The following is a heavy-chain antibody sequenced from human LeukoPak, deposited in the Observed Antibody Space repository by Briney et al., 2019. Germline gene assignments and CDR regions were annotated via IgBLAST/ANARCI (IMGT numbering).Heavy chain of an antibody. V-gene: IGHV3-23*01. CDR2: ISGSGGST. D-gene: IGHD3-10*01. CDR3: AKDLRDYYGSGSYTFDY. CDR1: GFTFISYA. J-gene: IGHJ4*02. Sequence: GGSLRLSCAASGFTFISYAMSWVRQAAGKGLEWVSAISGSGGSTYYADSVKGRFTISRDNSKNTLYLQMNSLRAEDTAVYYCAKDLRDYYGSGSYTFDYWGQGTLVTVSS.